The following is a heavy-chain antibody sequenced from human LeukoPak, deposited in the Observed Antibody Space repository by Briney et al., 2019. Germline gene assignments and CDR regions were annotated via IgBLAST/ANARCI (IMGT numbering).Heavy chain of an antibody. CDR3: EREVARRFDY. CDR2: ISAYNSNT. J-gene: IGHJ4*02. V-gene: IGHV1-18*01. Sequence: ASVTVSYKASGGTFSSYAISWVRQAPGQGVGGVGWISAYNSNTHYTQKLQGRVTITTDTATRKDYMEVRRLRYGETDVYDWEREVARRFDYWGQGTLLTVSS. D-gene: IGHD3-16*01. CDR1: GGTFSSYA.